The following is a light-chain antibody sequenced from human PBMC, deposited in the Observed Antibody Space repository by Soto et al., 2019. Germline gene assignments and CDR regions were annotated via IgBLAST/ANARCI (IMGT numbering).Light chain of an antibody. CDR1: QGINNY. V-gene: IGKV1-16*02. CDR3: QQYKTYPLT. J-gene: IGKJ5*01. Sequence: DIQMTQSPSSLSASVGDRVTITCRASQGINNYLAWFQQKPGKATKSLIYAASSLQSGVPSKFSGSGSGTDFTLTISSLQPEDFATYYCQQYKTYPLTFGQGTRLEIK. CDR2: AAS.